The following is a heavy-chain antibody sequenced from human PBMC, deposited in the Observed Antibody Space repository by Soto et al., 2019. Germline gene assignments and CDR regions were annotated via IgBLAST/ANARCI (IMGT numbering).Heavy chain of an antibody. J-gene: IGHJ6*02. CDR2: IIPMFGTS. CDR3: ARSAYKNGGGYYYYYRVDV. CDR1: GGTFSSYA. D-gene: IGHD2-21*01. V-gene: IGHV1-69*13. Sequence: SVKVSCKASGGTFSSYAISWVRQAPGQGLEWMGGIIPMFGTSNYAHKFQGRVTITADESTSTSGMELSSLRSEDTAVYYCARSAYKNGGGYYYYYRVDVWGQGTTVTVSS.